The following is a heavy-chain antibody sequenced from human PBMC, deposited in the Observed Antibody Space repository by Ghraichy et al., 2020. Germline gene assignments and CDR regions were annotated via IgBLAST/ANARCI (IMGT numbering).Heavy chain of an antibody. J-gene: IGHJ4*02. CDR3: ARDSDGYPISFDK. D-gene: IGHD5-24*01. CDR1: GYSFTKYG. CDR2: ISSDSGMG. V-gene: IGHV1-18*01. Sequence: GESLNISCTTSGYSFTKYGLTWLRQAPGQGLEWMGWISSDSGMGHYADKFQGRVTMTRDTSTNTAYLEVKNLRSDDTAFYYCARDSDGYPISFDKWGQGTLITVSS.